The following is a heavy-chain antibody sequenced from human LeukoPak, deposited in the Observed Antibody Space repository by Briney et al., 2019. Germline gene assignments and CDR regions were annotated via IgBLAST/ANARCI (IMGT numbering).Heavy chain of an antibody. CDR1: GGTFSSYA. CDR3: AGYSGSYQGYFDY. J-gene: IGHJ4*02. CDR2: IIPIFGTA. V-gene: IGHV1-69*05. Sequence: SVKVSCKASGGTFSSYAISWVRQAPRQGLEWMGGIIPIFGTANYAQKFQGRVTITTDESTSTAYMELSSLRSEDTAVYYCAGYSGSYQGYFDYWGQGTLVTVSS. D-gene: IGHD1-26*01.